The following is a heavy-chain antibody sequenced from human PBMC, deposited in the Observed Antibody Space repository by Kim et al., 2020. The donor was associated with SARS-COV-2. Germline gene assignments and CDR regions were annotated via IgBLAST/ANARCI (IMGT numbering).Heavy chain of an antibody. Sequence: SVKVSCKASGGTFSSYAISWVRQAPGQGLEWMGGIIPIFGTANYAQKFQGRVTITADESTSTAYMELSSLRSEDTAVYYCARDSYSSIIDPIYGMDVWGQGTTVTVSS. V-gene: IGHV1-69*13. CDR3: ARDSYSSIIDPIYGMDV. CDR1: GGTFSSYA. D-gene: IGHD6-13*01. CDR2: IIPIFGTA. J-gene: IGHJ6*02.